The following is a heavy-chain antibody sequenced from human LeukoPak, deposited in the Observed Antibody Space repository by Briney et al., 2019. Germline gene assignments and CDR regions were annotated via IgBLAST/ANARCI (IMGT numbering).Heavy chain of an antibody. V-gene: IGHV4-4*07. CDR2: IYTSGST. J-gene: IGHJ5*02. CDR1: GGSFSGYY. D-gene: IGHD3-3*01. Sequence: SETLSLTCAVYGGSFSGYYWSWIRQPAGKGLEWIGRIYTSGSTNYNPSLKSRVTIPVDTSKNQFSLKLSSVTAADTAVYYCARDRIDYDFWSGYAYNWFDPWGQGTLVTVSS. CDR3: ARDRIDYDFWSGYAYNWFDP.